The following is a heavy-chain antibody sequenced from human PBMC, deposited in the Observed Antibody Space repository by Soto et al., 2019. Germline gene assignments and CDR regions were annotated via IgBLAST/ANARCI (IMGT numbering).Heavy chain of an antibody. CDR1: GGSFSGYY. CDR2: INHSGST. CDR3: ARGRPELGYCSSTSCYVFDY. J-gene: IGHJ4*02. V-gene: IGHV4-34*01. Sequence: PSETLSLTCAVYGGSFSGYYWSWIRQPPGKGLEWIGEINHSGSTNYNPSLKSRVTISVDTSKNQFSLKLSSVTAADTAVYYCARGRPELGYCSSTSCYVFDYWGQGTLVTVS. D-gene: IGHD2-2*01.